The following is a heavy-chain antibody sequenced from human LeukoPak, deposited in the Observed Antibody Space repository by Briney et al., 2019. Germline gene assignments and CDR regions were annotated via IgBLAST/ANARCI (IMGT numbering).Heavy chain of an antibody. J-gene: IGHJ4*02. Sequence: ASVKVSCKASGYTFTGYYMHWVRQAPGQGLEWMGWINPNSGGTNYAQKFQGRVTMTRDTSISTAYMELSRLRSDDTAVYYCARDSGVAAAGTLFDYWGQGTLVTVSS. V-gene: IGHV1-2*02. CDR1: GYTFTGYY. D-gene: IGHD6-13*01. CDR3: ARDSGVAAAGTLFDY. CDR2: INPNSGGT.